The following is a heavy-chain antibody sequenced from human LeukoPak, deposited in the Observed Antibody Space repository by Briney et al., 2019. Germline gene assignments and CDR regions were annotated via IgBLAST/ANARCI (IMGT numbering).Heavy chain of an antibody. Sequence: GASVKVSCKASGDTFTSCDINWVRQATGQGVEWMGWMNPNSGNTGYGQSFQGRITMTRDISIGTAYMELSNLTSEDTAIYYCTRGSSGRRDNWGQGTLVTVSA. V-gene: IGHV1-8*01. CDR2: MNPNSGNT. CDR1: GDTFTSCD. J-gene: IGHJ4*02. CDR3: TRGSSGRRDN. D-gene: IGHD6-19*01.